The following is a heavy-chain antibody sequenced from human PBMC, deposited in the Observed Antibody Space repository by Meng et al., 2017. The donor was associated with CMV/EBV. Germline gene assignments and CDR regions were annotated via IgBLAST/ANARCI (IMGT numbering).Heavy chain of an antibody. V-gene: IGHV3-49*04. Sequence: GASLKISCTSSGFTFGDYAIDWVRQAPGKGLEWVCFIRSKAYAGTSEYAASVEGRFTISRDESKSIAHLEMNSLVTEDTAVYYCTRAGEVYYDICGYYSSAYWGQGTMVTVSS. D-gene: IGHD3-22*01. CDR1: GFTFGDYA. J-gene: IGHJ4*02. CDR2: IRSKAYAGTS. CDR3: TRAGEVYYDICGYYSSAY.